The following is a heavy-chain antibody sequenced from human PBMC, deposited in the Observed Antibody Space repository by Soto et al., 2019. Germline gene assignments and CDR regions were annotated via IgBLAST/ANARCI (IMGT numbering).Heavy chain of an antibody. Sequence: GASVKVSCKASGYTFTSYGISWVRQAPGQGLEWMGWISAYNGNTNYAQKLQGRVTMTTDTSTSTAYMELRSLRSDDTAVYYCARHEYNWNYVGRNAFDISDQDTMFTLSS. CDR3: ARHEYNWNYVGRNAFDI. CDR2: ISAYNGNT. J-gene: IGHJ3*02. D-gene: IGHD1-7*01. CDR1: GYTFTSYG. V-gene: IGHV1-18*01.